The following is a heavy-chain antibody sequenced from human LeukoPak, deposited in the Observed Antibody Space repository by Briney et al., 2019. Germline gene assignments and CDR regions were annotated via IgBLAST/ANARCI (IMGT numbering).Heavy chain of an antibody. V-gene: IGHV1-2*02. CDR3: ARCIAAVALRPVDY. CDR2: INPNSGGT. J-gene: IGHJ4*02. D-gene: IGHD6-13*01. CDR1: GYTFTGYY. Sequence: ASVKVSCKASGYTFTGYYIHWVRQAPGQGLGWMGWINPNSGGTNYAQKFQGRVTMTRDTSISTAYMELTRLRSDDTAVYYCARCIAAVALRPVDYWGQGTLVTVSS.